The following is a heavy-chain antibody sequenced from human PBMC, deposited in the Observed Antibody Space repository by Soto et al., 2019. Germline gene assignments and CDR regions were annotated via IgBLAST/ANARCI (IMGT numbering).Heavy chain of an antibody. CDR1: GGTFSSYA. J-gene: IGHJ4*02. CDR2: IIPIFGTA. D-gene: IGHD3-16*01. Sequence: QVQLVQSGAEVKKPGSSVKVSCKASGGTFSSYAISWVRQAPGQGLEWMGGIIPIFGTANYAQKFQGRVTITGDEYTSTGYMELSSLRAEEQAVYYCAREAGDMSTFGGARYFDSWGQGTLVT. V-gene: IGHV1-69*12. CDR3: AREAGDMSTFGGARYFDS.